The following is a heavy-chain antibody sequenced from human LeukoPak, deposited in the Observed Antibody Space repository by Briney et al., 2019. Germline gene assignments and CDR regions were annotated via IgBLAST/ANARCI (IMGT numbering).Heavy chain of an antibody. Sequence: PSETLSLTCTVSGGSISSSSYYWGWIRQPPGKGLEWIGSIYYSGRTYYNPSLKSRVTTSVDTSKNQFSLKLSSVTAADTAVYYCARDPVSVADFRSFDYWGQGTLVTVSS. V-gene: IGHV4-39*07. CDR1: GGSISSSSYY. CDR3: ARDPVSVADFRSFDY. J-gene: IGHJ4*02. D-gene: IGHD6-19*01. CDR2: IYYSGRT.